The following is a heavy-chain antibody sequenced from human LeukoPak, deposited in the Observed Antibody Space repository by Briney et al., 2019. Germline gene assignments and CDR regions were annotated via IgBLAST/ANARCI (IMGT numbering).Heavy chain of an antibody. D-gene: IGHD3-10*02. CDR3: ARRGCSESYLFDY. V-gene: IGHV4-59*08. CDR1: GGSIGAYY. CDR2: IYYSGTT. Sequence: SETLSLTCTVSGGSIGAYYWSWIRQPPGKGLQWIGCIYYSGTTNYNPSLNSRVTMSIDTSENQFSLKLSSLTAADTAVYYCARRGCSESYLFDYWGQGTLVIVS. J-gene: IGHJ4*02.